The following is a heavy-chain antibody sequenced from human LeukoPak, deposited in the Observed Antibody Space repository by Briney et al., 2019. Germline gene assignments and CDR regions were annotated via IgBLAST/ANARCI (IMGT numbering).Heavy chain of an antibody. CDR1: GFTFIKYW. CDR3: ATKQWLAPPPDS. Sequence: AGGSLRLSCAASGFTFIKYWMPWVRQAPGKGLESVSRINTDGTVTTYADSVKGRFTVSRDNADNTMFLQMNSVRDEDTAVYYCATKQWLAPPPDSWGQGTPVTVSS. CDR2: INTDGTVT. D-gene: IGHD6-19*01. J-gene: IGHJ4*02. V-gene: IGHV3-74*01.